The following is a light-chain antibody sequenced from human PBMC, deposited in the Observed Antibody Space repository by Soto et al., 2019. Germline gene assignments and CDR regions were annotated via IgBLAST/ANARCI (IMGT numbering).Light chain of an antibody. CDR3: MQSTQLPPT. CDR2: EVS. J-gene: IGKJ5*01. CDR1: QSLLHITGETF. V-gene: IGKV2D-29*02. Sequence: DVVMTQPPLSLSVAPGQPASSSCKSSQSLLHITGETFLFWYLQKPGQSPQLLIYEVSTRVSGVPDRFSGSEAGTDFTLEISRVETDDVGIYYCMQSTQLPPTFGQGTRLGIE.